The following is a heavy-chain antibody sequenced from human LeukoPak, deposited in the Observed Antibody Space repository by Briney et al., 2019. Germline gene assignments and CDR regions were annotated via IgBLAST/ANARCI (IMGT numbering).Heavy chain of an antibody. Sequence: GGSLRLSCAAPGFTFDDYGMSWVRQAPGKGLEWVSGVNWSGGSTGYADSVKGRFTISRDNAKNSLYLQMNSLRAEDTALYYCARTQTPGVGANDAFDIWGQGTMVTVSS. CDR1: GFTFDDYG. CDR3: ARTQTPGVGANDAFDI. D-gene: IGHD1-26*01. CDR2: VNWSGGST. J-gene: IGHJ3*02. V-gene: IGHV3-20*04.